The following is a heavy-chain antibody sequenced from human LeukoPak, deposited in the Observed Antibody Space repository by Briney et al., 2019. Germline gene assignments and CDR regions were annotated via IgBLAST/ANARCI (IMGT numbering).Heavy chain of an antibody. J-gene: IGHJ6*03. CDR1: GGSISSYY. CDR3: ARIGTYCGGDCYSAYYYYMDV. V-gene: IGHV4-4*07. Sequence: PSETLSLTCTVSGGSISSYYWSWIRQPAGKGLEWIGRIYTSGSTNYNPSLKSRVTMSVDTSKNQFSLKLSSVTAADTAVYYCARIGTYCGGDCYSAYYYYMDVWGKGTTVTVSS. CDR2: IYTSGST. D-gene: IGHD2-21*02.